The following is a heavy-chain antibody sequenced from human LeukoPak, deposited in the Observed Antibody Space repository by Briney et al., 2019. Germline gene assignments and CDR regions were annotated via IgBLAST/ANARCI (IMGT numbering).Heavy chain of an antibody. Sequence: SVKVSCKASGGTFSSYAISWVRQAPGQGLEWMGGIIPIFGTANYAQKFQGRVTITADKSTSTAYMELSSLRSEDTAVYYCASFCSSTSCPDYWGQGTLVTVSS. J-gene: IGHJ4*02. CDR2: IIPIFGTA. CDR3: ASFCSSTSCPDY. D-gene: IGHD2-2*01. CDR1: GGTFSSYA. V-gene: IGHV1-69*06.